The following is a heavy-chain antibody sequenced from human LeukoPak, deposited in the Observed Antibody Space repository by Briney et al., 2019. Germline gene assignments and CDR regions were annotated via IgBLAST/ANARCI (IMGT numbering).Heavy chain of an antibody. CDR3: ARRKGGRGAPNFDY. D-gene: IGHD1-26*01. CDR2: INHSGST. CDR1: GGSFSGYY. Sequence: SETLSLTCAVDGGSFSGYYWSWVRQPPGKGLEWIGEINHSGSTNYNPSLKSRVTISVDTSKNQFSLKLSSVTAADTAVYYCARRKGGRGAPNFDYWGQGTLVTVSS. V-gene: IGHV4-34*01. J-gene: IGHJ4*02.